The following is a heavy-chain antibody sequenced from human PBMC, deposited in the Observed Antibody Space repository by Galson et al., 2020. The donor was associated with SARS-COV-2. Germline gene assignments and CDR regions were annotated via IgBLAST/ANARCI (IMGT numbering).Heavy chain of an antibody. CDR2: ISGSGGST. V-gene: IGHV3-23*01. J-gene: IGHJ4*02. D-gene: IGHD6-13*01. Sequence: SCAASGFTFSSYAMSWVRQAPGKGLEWVSAISGSGGSTYYADSVKGRFTISRDNSKNTLYLQMNSLRAEDTAVYYCAKAAAGAYYFDYWGLGTLVTVSS. CDR3: AKAAAGAYYFDY. CDR1: GFTFSSYA.